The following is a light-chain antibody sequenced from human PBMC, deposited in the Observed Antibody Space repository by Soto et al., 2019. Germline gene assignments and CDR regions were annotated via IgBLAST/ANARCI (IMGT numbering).Light chain of an antibody. Sequence: QSALTQPPSASGSPGQSVTISCTGTSSDIGGYNSVSWYQQHPGKAPRLMIYEVNKRPSGVPDRFSGSKSGYTASLTVSGLQTEDEAFYYCSSSAGLYPYRVFGGGTKLTGL. V-gene: IGLV2-8*01. CDR2: EVN. J-gene: IGLJ3*02. CDR3: SSSAGLYPYRV. CDR1: SSDIGGYNS.